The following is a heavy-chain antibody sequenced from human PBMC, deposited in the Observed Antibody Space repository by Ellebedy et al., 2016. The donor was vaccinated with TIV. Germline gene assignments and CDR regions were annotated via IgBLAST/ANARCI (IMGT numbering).Heavy chain of an antibody. D-gene: IGHD4-17*01. V-gene: IGHV4-59*08. CDR3: ARGVYGDYLFDY. J-gene: IGHJ4*02. Sequence: MPSETLSLTCTVSGGSISSYYWSWIRQPPGKGLEWIGYIYYSGSTNYNPSLKSRVTISVDTSKNQFSLKLSSVTAADTAVYYCARGVYGDYLFDYWGQGTLVTVSS. CDR2: IYYSGST. CDR1: GGSISSYY.